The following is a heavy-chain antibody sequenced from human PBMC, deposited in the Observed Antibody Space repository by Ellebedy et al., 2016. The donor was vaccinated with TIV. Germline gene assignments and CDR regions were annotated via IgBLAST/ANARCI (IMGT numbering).Heavy chain of an antibody. CDR2: MNPNSGNT. D-gene: IGHD3-10*01. J-gene: IGHJ4*02. V-gene: IGHV1-8*02. CDR3: ASTYGSGSYLGGY. Sequence: ASVKVSCKASGYTFTSYDINWVRQATGQGLEWMGWMNPNSGNTGYAQKFQGRVTMTRDTSTSTVYMELSSLRSEDTAVYYCASTYGSGSYLGGYWGQGTLVTVSS. CDR1: GYTFTSYD.